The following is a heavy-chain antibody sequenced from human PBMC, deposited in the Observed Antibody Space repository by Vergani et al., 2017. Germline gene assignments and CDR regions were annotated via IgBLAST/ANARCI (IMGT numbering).Heavy chain of an antibody. Sequence: QVQLQQWGAGLLKPSETLSLTCAVYGGSFSGYYWSWIRQPPGKGLEWIGEINHSGSTNYNPSLKSRVTISVDTSKNQFSLKLSSVTAADTAVYYCAGIVGATRTYYYYIDGWSKGCTVTVSS. CDR1: GGSFSGYY. D-gene: IGHD1-26*01. V-gene: IGHV4-34*01. CDR2: INHSGST. CDR3: AGIVGATRTYYYYIDG. J-gene: IGHJ6*03.